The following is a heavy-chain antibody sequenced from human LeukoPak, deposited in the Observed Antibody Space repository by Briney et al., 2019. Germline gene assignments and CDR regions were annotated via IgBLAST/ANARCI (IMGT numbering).Heavy chain of an antibody. J-gene: IGHJ5*02. CDR3: ARTNGYYGSGSSP. D-gene: IGHD3-10*01. CDR2: INHSGST. V-gene: IGHV4-34*01. CDR1: GGSFRGDY. Sequence: SETLSLTCAVYGGSFRGDYWCWIRQPPGKRLEWIGEINHSGSTNYNPSLKSRVTISVDTSKIQFSLKLSSVTAADSAVYYCARTNGYYGSGSSPWGQGTLVTVSS.